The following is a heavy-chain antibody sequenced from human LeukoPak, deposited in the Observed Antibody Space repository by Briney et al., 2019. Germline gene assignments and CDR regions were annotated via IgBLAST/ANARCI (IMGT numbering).Heavy chain of an antibody. CDR2: IYYSGST. D-gene: IGHD3-10*01. CDR1: GGSLSSGTYY. Sequence: PSETLSLTCTVSGGSLSSGTYYWSWIRQPPGEGLEWIGYIYYSGSTNYNPSLKSRVTISVDTSKNQFSLKLSSVTAADRAVYYCARVEWFGELSPFDIGGQGTRVTVAS. CDR3: ARVEWFGELSPFDI. V-gene: IGHV4-61*01. J-gene: IGHJ3*02.